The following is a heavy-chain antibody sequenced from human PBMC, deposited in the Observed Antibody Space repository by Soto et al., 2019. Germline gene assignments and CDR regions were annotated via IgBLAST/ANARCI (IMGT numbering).Heavy chain of an antibody. CDR3: AREPTVDTTGYFYYFDF. CDR1: GGTFGNFV. D-gene: IGHD3-9*01. Sequence: QVVQSGAEGRRPGSSVKVSCKASGGTFGNFVINWVRQAPGQGLEWMGGITPVFGTPHYAQRFQGRVTITADESTETVYMEMRGLRVGDTAVYYCAREPTVDTTGYFYYFDFWGQGTLVSVST. V-gene: IGHV1-69*01. J-gene: IGHJ4*02. CDR2: ITPVFGTP.